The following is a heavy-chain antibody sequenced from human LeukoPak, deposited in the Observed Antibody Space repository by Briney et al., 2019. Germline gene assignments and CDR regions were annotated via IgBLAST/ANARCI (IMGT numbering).Heavy chain of an antibody. CDR2: INSDGSST. J-gene: IGHJ4*02. CDR1: GFTFSSYW. CDR3: ARTHCDYDLVY. V-gene: IGHV3-74*01. D-gene: IGHD4-17*01. Sequence: GGSLRLSCAASGFTFSSYWMHWVRQAPGKGLVWVSRINSDGSSTSYADSVKGRFTISRDNAKNTPYLQMNSLRAEDTAVYYWARTHCDYDLVYGGQGTLVTVSS.